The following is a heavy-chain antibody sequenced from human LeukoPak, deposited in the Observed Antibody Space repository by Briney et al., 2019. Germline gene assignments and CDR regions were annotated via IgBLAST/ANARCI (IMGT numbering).Heavy chain of an antibody. CDR1: GFTFTSYA. D-gene: IGHD1-26*01. CDR3: AITLIVRATTDDY. V-gene: IGHV3-23*01. J-gene: IGHJ4*02. CDR2: ISGGGGSR. Sequence: GGSLRLSCVVSGFTFTSYAVTWVRQAPGKGLEWASGISGGGGSRYYADSVRGRFTVSRDDSRNTIYLQMNSLRAEDTAVYYCAITLIVRATTDDYWGRGTLVTVSS.